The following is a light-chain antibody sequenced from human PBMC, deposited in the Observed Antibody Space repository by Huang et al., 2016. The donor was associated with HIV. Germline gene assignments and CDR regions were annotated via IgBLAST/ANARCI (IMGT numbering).Light chain of an antibody. CDR2: GAS. J-gene: IGKJ1*01. CDR1: QSVSSSY. V-gene: IGKV3-20*01. CDR3: QQYGNSPVT. Sequence: EIVLTQSPGTLSLSPGERATLSCRASQSVSSSYLAWYQQKPGQAPRLLIYGASSRATDIPDRFSGSGSGTDFTLTISRLESEDFAVYYWQQYGNSPVTFGQGTKVDIK.